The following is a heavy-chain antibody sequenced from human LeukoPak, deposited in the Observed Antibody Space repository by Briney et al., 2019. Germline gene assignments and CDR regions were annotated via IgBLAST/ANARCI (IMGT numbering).Heavy chain of an antibody. CDR2: IKQDGSEK. CDR1: GFTFSSYW. Sequence: GGSLRLSCAASGFTFSSYWMSWVRQAPGKGLEWVANIKQDGSEKYYVDSVKGRFTISRDNAKNSLYLQMNSLRAEDTAVYYCARAKGSYYYGMDVWGQGTAVTVSS. J-gene: IGHJ6*02. CDR3: ARAKGSYYYGMDV. V-gene: IGHV3-7*01.